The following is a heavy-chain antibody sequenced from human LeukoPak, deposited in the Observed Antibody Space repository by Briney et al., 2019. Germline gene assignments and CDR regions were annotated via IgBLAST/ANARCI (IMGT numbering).Heavy chain of an antibody. CDR1: GGSFSGYY. D-gene: IGHD1-14*01. Sequence: PSETLSLTCAVYGGSFSGYYWSWIRQPPGKGLEWIGEINHSGSTNYNPSLKSRVTISVDTSKNQFSLKLSSVTAADTAVYYCARDRRVFLTLDAFDIWGQGTMVAVSS. J-gene: IGHJ3*02. CDR3: ARDRRVFLTLDAFDI. V-gene: IGHV4-34*01. CDR2: INHSGST.